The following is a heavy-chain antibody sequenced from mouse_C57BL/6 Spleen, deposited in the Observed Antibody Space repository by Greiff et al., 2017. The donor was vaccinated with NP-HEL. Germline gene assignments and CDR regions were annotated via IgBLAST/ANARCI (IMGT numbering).Heavy chain of an antibody. CDR1: GFTFSNYW. CDR2: IRLKSDNYAT. Sequence: EVMLVESGGGLVQPGGSMKLSCVASGFTFSNYWMNWVRQSPEKGLEWVAQIRLKSDNYATNYAESVKGRFTISRDDSKSSVYLQMNNLRAEDTGIYYCTEDRYDYDGYAMDYWGQGTSVTVSS. CDR3: TEDRYDYDGYAMDY. J-gene: IGHJ4*01. V-gene: IGHV6-3*01. D-gene: IGHD2-4*01.